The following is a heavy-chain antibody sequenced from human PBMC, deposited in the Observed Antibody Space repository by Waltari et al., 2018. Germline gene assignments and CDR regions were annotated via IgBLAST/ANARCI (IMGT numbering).Heavy chain of an antibody. J-gene: IGHJ4*02. D-gene: IGHD6-13*01. Sequence: QVQLVESGGGVVQPGRTLSLSCAASGFTFRSLGMHWVRQATGKGLEWVAVIWYDGSNKYYADSVKGRFTISRDNSKNTLYLQMNSLRAEDTAVYYCAKEGVAGSSWSPTAFDYWGQGTLVTVSS. V-gene: IGHV3-33*06. CDR1: GFTFRSLG. CDR3: AKEGVAGSSWSPTAFDY. CDR2: IWYDGSNK.